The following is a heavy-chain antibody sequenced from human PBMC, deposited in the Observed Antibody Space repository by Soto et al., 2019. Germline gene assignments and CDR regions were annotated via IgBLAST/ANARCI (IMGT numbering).Heavy chain of an antibody. J-gene: IGHJ4*02. CDR2: INADGTAT. CDR1: GFTFSNYW. CDR3: ARGGNCAITTCWSIGFDY. Sequence: RGYLRLYCAASGFTFSNYWLHWVRQAPGKGLVCVSRINADGTATNYADSVKGRITIPRDSAKNTVYLQMNSLRAEDTAVYYCARGGNCAITTCWSIGFDYWGQGTLVTVSS. V-gene: IGHV3-74*01. D-gene: IGHD2-21*01.